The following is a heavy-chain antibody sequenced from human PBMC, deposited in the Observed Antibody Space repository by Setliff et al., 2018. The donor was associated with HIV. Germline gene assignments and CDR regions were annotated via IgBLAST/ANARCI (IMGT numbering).Heavy chain of an antibody. Sequence: PSETLSLTCTVSGGSISSGNYYWSWIRQPAGKGLEWIGRLYISGSTNYNPSLTSRVTRSVDTSKNQFSLRLSSVTAADTAVYYCARTTLTIFGVVIPDYWGQGTRVTVS. CDR3: ARTTLTIFGVVIPDY. J-gene: IGHJ4*02. CDR1: GGSISSGNYY. CDR2: LYISGST. D-gene: IGHD3-3*01. V-gene: IGHV4-61*02.